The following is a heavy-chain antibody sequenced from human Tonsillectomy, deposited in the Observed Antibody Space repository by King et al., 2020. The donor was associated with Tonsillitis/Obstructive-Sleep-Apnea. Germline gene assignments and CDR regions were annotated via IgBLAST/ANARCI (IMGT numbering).Heavy chain of an antibody. D-gene: IGHD6-13*01. Sequence: VQLVESGAEVKKPGASVKVSCKASGYTFTGYYMHWVRQAPGQGLEWMAWINPNSGGPNYAQKFQGRVTMTRDTSISTAYMEVRRLRSDDTAVYYCARQVIAAAGSYFHYGMDVWGQGTTVTVSS. CDR3: ARQVIAAAGSYFHYGMDV. V-gene: IGHV1-2*02. CDR2: INPNSGGP. J-gene: IGHJ6*02. CDR1: GYTFTGYY.